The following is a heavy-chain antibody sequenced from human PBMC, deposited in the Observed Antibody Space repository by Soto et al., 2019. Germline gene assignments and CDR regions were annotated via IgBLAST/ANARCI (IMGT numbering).Heavy chain of an antibody. CDR1: GYSFTEFD. D-gene: IGHD4-17*01. V-gene: IGHV1-3*01. CDR2: VSVGNEDG. CDR3: ATQSPDYAKRDFDY. Sequence: ASVKVSCRASGYSFTEFDLHWVRQTPGQGLEWVGCVSVGNEDGKSSQKFQDRVSITRDTAASTAYMELSGLRSEDTAVYYCATQSPDYAKRDFDYWGQGTLVTVSS. J-gene: IGHJ4*02.